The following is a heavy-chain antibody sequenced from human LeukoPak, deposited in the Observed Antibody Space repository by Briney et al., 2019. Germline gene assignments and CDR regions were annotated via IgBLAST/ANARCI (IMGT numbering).Heavy chain of an antibody. CDR1: GFTFSSYW. V-gene: IGHV3-74*01. Sequence: GGSLRLSCAASGFTFSSYWMHWVRQAPGKGLVWVSRINSDGSSTSYADSVKGRFTISRDNAKNTLYLQMNSLRAEDTAVYYCARTHDYGDYENWFDPWGKGTLVTVSS. CDR3: ARTHDYGDYENWFDP. J-gene: IGHJ5*02. D-gene: IGHD4-17*01. CDR2: INSDGSST.